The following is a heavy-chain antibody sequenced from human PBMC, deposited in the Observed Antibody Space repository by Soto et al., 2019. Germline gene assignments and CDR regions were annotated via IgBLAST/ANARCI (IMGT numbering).Heavy chain of an antibody. CDR2: IFYSGST. V-gene: IGHV4-39*07. J-gene: IGHJ4*02. CDR3: ASRDPGTSVDY. Sequence: SETLSLTCPVSGGSISTSSYYWGWIRQPPGKGLEWIGSIFYSGSTNYNPSLKSRVTISLDKSENQFSLKVTSLTAAETAVYYCASRDPGTSVDYWGQGTLVTVSS. CDR1: GGSISTSSYY. D-gene: IGHD1-7*01.